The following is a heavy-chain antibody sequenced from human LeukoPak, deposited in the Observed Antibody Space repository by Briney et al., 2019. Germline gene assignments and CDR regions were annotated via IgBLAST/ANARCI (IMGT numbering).Heavy chain of an antibody. J-gene: IGHJ4*02. CDR2: ISYDENHE. D-gene: IGHD3-22*01. CDR1: GFTFSSYA. CDR3: ARATVMIDLDY. V-gene: IGHV3-30*04. Sequence: GRSLRLSCAASGFTFSSYAMHWVRQAPGKGLEWVAVISYDENHEFYADSVKGRFTISRDNSRNTLYLQMNSLRPGDTAVYYCARATVMIDLDYWGQGTLVTVSS.